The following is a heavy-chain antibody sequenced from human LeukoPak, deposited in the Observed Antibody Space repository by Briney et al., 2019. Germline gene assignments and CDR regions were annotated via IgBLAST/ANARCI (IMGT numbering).Heavy chain of an antibody. V-gene: IGHV3-7*01. Sequence: GGSLRLSCAASEFTFSSYWMTWVRQAPGKGLEWVANIKQDGFERHYVDSVRGRFTIPRDNAKNSLYLQMNSLRAEDTAVYYCARDRGGYGSGNYFDYWGQGTLVTVSS. D-gene: IGHD3-10*01. CDR1: EFTFSSYW. CDR3: ARDRGGYGSGNYFDY. CDR2: IKQDGFER. J-gene: IGHJ4*02.